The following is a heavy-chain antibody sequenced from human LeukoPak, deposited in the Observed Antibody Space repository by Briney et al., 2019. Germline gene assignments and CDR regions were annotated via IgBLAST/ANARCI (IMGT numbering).Heavy chain of an antibody. CDR1: GFIFSSYA. V-gene: IGHV3-23*01. J-gene: IGHJ3*02. CDR3: AKDLTYYYDSRVAFDI. CDR2: ISGSGGST. Sequence: PGRSLRLSCAASGFIFSSYAMSWVRQAPGKGLEWVSAISGSGGSTYYADSVKGRVTISRDNSKNTLYLQMNSLRAEDTAVYYCAKDLTYYYDSRVAFDIWGQGTMVTVSS. D-gene: IGHD3-22*01.